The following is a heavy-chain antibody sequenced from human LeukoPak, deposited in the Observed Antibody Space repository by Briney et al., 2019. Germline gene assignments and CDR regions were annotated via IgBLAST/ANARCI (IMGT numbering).Heavy chain of an antibody. CDR2: IKQDGSGT. V-gene: IGHV3-7*01. CDR3: ARAGIVAVPVTGVAWFDP. D-gene: IGHD2-2*01. Sequence: GGSLRLSCAASGFTFSSYWMSWVRQAPGKGLEWVATIKQDGSGTYYVDSVKGRFTTSRDNARNSLYLQMNSLRAEDTAVYYCARAGIVAVPVTGVAWFDPWGQGTLVTVSS. CDR1: GFTFSSYW. J-gene: IGHJ5*02.